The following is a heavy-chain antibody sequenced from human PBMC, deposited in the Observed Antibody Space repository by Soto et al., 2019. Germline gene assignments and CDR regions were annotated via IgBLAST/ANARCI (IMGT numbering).Heavy chain of an antibody. CDR3: ARGDDFDYYYGVDV. CDR2: INPNSGGT. V-gene: IGHV1-2*02. J-gene: IGHJ6*02. Sequence: QVPLVQSGAEVKKPGASVKVSCKASGYTFTGYYMHWVRQAPGQGLEWMGWINPNSGGTNYAQKFQGRVTTTADKSTNTAYMELSSLTSEDTAVYYCARGDDFDYYYGVDVWGQGTTVTVSS. CDR1: GYTFTGYY. D-gene: IGHD3-16*01.